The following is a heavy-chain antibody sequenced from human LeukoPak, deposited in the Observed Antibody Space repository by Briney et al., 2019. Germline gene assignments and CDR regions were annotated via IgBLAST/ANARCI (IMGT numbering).Heavy chain of an antibody. CDR3: AKGRLLPYYFDY. J-gene: IGHJ4*02. D-gene: IGHD3-22*01. CDR1: GFPISSNY. CDR2: IYSGGST. V-gene: IGHV3-53*01. Sequence: PGGSLRLSCAASGFPISSNYMSWVRQAPGKGLEWVSVIYSGGSTYYADSVKGRFSISRDNSKNTLYLQMNSLRAEDTAVYYCAKGRLLPYYFDYWGQGTLVTVSS.